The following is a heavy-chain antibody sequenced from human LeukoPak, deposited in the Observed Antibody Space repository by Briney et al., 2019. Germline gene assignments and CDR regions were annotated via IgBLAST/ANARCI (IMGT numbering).Heavy chain of an antibody. Sequence: GGSLRLSCAASGFTFSDSWMSWVRQAPGKGLEWVANIKQDGSEKYYVDSVKGRFTISRDNAKNSLYLQMNSLRAEDTAVYYCARSGYYYDSSGLDYWGQGTLVTVSS. J-gene: IGHJ4*02. CDR2: IKQDGSEK. CDR3: ARSGYYYDSSGLDY. V-gene: IGHV3-7*01. CDR1: GFTFSDSW. D-gene: IGHD3-22*01.